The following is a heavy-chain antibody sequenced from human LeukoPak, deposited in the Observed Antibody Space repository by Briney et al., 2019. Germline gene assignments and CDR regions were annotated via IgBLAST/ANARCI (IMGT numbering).Heavy chain of an antibody. Sequence: SETLSLTCTVSGGSISSYYWSWIRQPPGKGLEWIGYIYYSGSTNYNPSLKSRVTIAVDTSKNQFSLKLSSVTAADTAVYYCARVNPGLRYFGYWGQGTLVTVSS. CDR1: GGSISSYY. CDR2: IYYSGST. CDR3: ARVNPGLRYFGY. D-gene: IGHD3-9*01. J-gene: IGHJ4*02. V-gene: IGHV4-59*12.